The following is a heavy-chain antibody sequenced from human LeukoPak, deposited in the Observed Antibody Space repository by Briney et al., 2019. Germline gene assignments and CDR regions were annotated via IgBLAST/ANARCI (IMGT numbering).Heavy chain of an antibody. CDR1: GGSISSNIHY. CDR3: ARRGSSSSTLDYYFDY. CDR2: IYYSGST. D-gene: IGHD6-6*01. J-gene: IGHJ4*02. Sequence: SETLSLTCTVSGGSISSNIHYRGWIRQPPGKGLEWIGSIYYSGSTYYNPSLKSRVTISVDTSKNQFSLKLSSVTAADTAVYYCARRGSSSSTLDYYFDYWGQGTLVTVSS. V-gene: IGHV4-39*01.